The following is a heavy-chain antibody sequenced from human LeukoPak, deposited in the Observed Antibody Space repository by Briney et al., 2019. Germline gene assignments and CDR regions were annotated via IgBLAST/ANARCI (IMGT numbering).Heavy chain of an antibody. CDR1: GYTLTSYG. CDR2: ISVYNGNT. D-gene: IGHD3-10*01. CDR3: ARRNYGSGSYYPDS. Sequence: ASVKVSCKASGYTLTSYGITWVRQAPGQGLEWMGWISVYNGNTNYAQKLQGRVTMTTDTSTSTAYMELRSLRSDDTAVYYCARRNYGSGSYYPDSWGQGTLVTVSS. J-gene: IGHJ5*01. V-gene: IGHV1-18*01.